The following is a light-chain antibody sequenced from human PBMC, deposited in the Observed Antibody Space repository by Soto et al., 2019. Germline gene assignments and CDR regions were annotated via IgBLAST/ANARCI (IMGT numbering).Light chain of an antibody. J-gene: IGLJ2*01. CDR1: SSDVGGYNY. V-gene: IGLV2-14*01. CDR2: DVS. Sequence: SALTQPASVSGSPGQSITISCTGTSSDVGGYNYVSWYQQHPGKAPKLMIYDVSNRPSGVSNRFSGSKSGNTASLTISGLQAEDVADYYCSSYTSSSTLEGVFGGGTKVTVL. CDR3: SSYTSSSTLEGV.